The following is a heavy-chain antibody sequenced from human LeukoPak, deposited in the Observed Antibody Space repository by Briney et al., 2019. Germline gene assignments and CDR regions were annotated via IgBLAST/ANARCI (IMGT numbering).Heavy chain of an antibody. D-gene: IGHD3-3*01. J-gene: IGHJ6*03. V-gene: IGHV4-61*02. CDR3: ARGRFLEWLLGYYYYMDV. Sequence: SQTLSLTCTVSGGSISSGSYYWSWIRQPAGKGLEWIGRIYTSGSTNYNPSLKSRVTMSVDTSKNQFSLKLSSVTAADTAVYYCARGRFLEWLLGYYYYMDVWGKGTTVTVSS. CDR1: GGSISSGSYY. CDR2: IYTSGST.